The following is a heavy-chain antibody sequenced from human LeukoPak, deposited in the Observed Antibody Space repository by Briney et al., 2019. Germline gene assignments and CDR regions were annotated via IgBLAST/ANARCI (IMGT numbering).Heavy chain of an antibody. Sequence: GGSLRLSCAASGFTFSNAWMSWVRQAPGKGLEWVGRIRSKTDGGTTDYAAPVKSRFTISRDDSKNTLYLQMNSLKTEDTAVYYCTTLAVAGYYFDYWGQGTLVTVSS. J-gene: IGHJ4*02. CDR1: GFTFSNAW. V-gene: IGHV3-15*01. CDR3: TTLAVAGYYFDY. CDR2: IRSKTDGGTT. D-gene: IGHD6-19*01.